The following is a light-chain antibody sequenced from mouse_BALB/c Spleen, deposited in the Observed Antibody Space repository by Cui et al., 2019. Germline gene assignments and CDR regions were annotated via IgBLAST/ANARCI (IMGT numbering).Light chain of an antibody. CDR1: SSVSSSY. CDR3: HQYHRSPRT. CDR2: STS. Sequence: QIVLTQSPAIMSASLGERVTMTCTASSSVSSSYLHWYQQKPGSSPKLLIYSTSNLASGVPARFSGSGSGTSYSLTISSMEAEDAATYYCHQYHRSPRTFGGGTKLEIK. V-gene: IGKV4-74*01. J-gene: IGKJ1*01.